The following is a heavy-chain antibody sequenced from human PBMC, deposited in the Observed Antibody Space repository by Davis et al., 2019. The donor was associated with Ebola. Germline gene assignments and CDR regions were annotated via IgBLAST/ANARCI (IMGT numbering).Heavy chain of an antibody. Sequence: SETLSLTCAVSGGSISSSNWWSWVRQPPGKGLEWIGEIYHSGSTNYNPSLKSRVTISVDKSKNQFSLKLSSVTAADTAVYYCARVEHCSSTSCLFYYYYMDVWGKGTTVTVSS. J-gene: IGHJ6*03. D-gene: IGHD2-2*01. CDR1: GGSISSSNW. V-gene: IGHV4-4*02. CDR2: IYHSGST. CDR3: ARVEHCSSTSCLFYYYYMDV.